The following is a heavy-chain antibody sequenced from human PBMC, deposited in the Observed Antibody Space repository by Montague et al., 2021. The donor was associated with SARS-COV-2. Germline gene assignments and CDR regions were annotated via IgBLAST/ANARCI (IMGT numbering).Heavy chain of an antibody. CDR2: IFYTGST. Sequence: SETLSLTCTVSGDSINTYYWNWIRQPPGKGLEWLGSIFYTGSTNYIPSLKSRVTISLDTSKNQFFLKVTSVTAADTAVYYCARQAAGSYFYYGVDVWGQGTTVTVSS. CDR3: ARQAAGSYFYYGVDV. D-gene: IGHD6-13*01. J-gene: IGHJ6*02. CDR1: GDSINTYY. V-gene: IGHV4-59*12.